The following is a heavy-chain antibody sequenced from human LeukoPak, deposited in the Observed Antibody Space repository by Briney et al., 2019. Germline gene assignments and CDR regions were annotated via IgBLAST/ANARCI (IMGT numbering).Heavy chain of an antibody. J-gene: IGHJ3*02. CDR1: GGSISSYY. V-gene: IGHV4-59*01. D-gene: IGHD3-10*01. Sequence: PSETLSLTCTVSGGSISSYYWSWIRQPPGKGLEWIGYIYYSGSTNYNPSLKSRVTISVDTSKNQFSLKLSSVTAADTAVYYCARRFGWTLDAVDIWGQGTMVTVSS. CDR2: IYYSGST. CDR3: ARRFGWTLDAVDI.